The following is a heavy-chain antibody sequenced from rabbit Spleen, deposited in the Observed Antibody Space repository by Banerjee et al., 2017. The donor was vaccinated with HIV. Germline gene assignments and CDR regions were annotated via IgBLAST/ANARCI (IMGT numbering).Heavy chain of an antibody. CDR1: GFSFSSSYY. Sequence: QSLEESGGDLVKPGASLTLTCTASGFSFSSSYYMCWVRQAPGKGLEWIACIYGGSSGTTYYASWAKGRFTISKTSSTTVTLQMTSLTAADTATHFCARANARYDMFDLWGPGTLVTVS. D-gene: IGHD1-1*01. CDR2: IYGGSSGTT. V-gene: IGHV1S40*01. J-gene: IGHJ4*01. CDR3: ARANARYDMFDL.